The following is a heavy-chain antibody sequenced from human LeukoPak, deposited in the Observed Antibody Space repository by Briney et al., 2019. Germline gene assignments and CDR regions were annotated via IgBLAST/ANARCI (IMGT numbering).Heavy chain of an antibody. CDR3: AKGVGDGYNSDAFDI. V-gene: IGHV3-9*03. D-gene: IGHD5-24*01. J-gene: IGHJ3*02. CDR2: ISWNSGSI. CDR1: GFTFDDYA. Sequence: GRSLRLSCAASGFTFDDYAMHWVRQAPGKGLEWVLGISWNSGSIGYADSVKGRFTISRDNAKNSLYLQMNSLRAEDMALYYCAKGVGDGYNSDAFDIWGQGTMVTVSS.